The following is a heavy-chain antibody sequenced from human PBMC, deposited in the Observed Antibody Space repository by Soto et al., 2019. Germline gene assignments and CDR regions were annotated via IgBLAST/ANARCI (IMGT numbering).Heavy chain of an antibody. D-gene: IGHD1-26*01. J-gene: IGHJ6*02. Sequence: GGSLRLSCAASGFTFTSYGMHWVRQAPGKGLEWVAGIWYDGNSKYYEDSVKGRFTISRDNSKNTLYLEMNSLRGDDTAVYYCARGGPVWELLLDGMDVWGQGTTVTVSS. V-gene: IGHV3-33*01. CDR3: ARGGPVWELLLDGMDV. CDR2: IWYDGNSK. CDR1: GFTFTSYG.